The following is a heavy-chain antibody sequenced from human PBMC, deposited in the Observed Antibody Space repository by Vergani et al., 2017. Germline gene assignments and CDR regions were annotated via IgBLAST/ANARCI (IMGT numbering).Heavy chain of an antibody. CDR1: GYSISRGFY. D-gene: IGHD3-10*01. Sequence: QIQLQESGPGLVKPSETLSLTCSVSGYSISRGFYRAWIRQTPEKGLEWIGGMFHTGEASNSPSLQSRVAFSMDTSKNQFSLQLTSVTAADTAVYFCGVIMVRSPRPDNWFDSWGRGTLVTVSS. CDR3: GVIMVRSPRPDNWFDS. CDR2: MFHTGEA. J-gene: IGHJ5*01. V-gene: IGHV4-38-2*02.